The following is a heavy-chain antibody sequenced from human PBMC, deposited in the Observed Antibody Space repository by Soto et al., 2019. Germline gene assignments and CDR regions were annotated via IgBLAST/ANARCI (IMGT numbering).Heavy chain of an antibody. CDR2: IWFDGSNK. V-gene: IGHV3-33*01. CDR1: GFTFSDYG. D-gene: IGHD3-10*01. J-gene: IGHJ4*02. Sequence: HPGGSLRLSCAASGFTFSDYGMHWVRQAPGKGLAWVAVIWFDGSNKYYADSVKGRFTLSRDNSKNTLYLQMNGLRAEDTGVFYCARDPSHGSGSYLDYWGQGTLVTVSS. CDR3: ARDPSHGSGSYLDY.